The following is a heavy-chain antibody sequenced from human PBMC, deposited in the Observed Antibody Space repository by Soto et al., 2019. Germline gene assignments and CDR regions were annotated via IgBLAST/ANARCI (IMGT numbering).Heavy chain of an antibody. CDR1: GGSFSGYY. CDR2: INHSGST. CDR3: AREAPYSSGWLDY. D-gene: IGHD6-19*01. Sequence: SETLSLTCAVYGGSFSGYYWSWIRQPPGKGLEWIGEINHSGSTNYNPSLKSRVTISVDTSTNQFSLKLSSVTAADTAVYYCAREAPYSSGWLDYWGQGTLVTVSS. J-gene: IGHJ4*02. V-gene: IGHV4-34*01.